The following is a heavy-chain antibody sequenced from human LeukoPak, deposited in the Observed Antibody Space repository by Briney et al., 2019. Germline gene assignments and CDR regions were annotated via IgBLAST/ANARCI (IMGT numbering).Heavy chain of an antibody. CDR3: ARFATAADTNYMDV. J-gene: IGHJ6*03. D-gene: IGHD2-8*01. CDR2: INWNGGST. Sequence: GGSLRLSCAASGFTFDDYGMSWVRQAPGKGLEWVSGINWNGGSTGYADSVEGRFTISRDNSQNSLYLQMNSLRAEDTALYYCARFATAADTNYMDVWGKGTTVTVSS. V-gene: IGHV3-20*04. CDR1: GFTFDDYG.